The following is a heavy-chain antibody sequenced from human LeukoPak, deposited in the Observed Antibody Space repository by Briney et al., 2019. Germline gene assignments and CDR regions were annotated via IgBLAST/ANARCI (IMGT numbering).Heavy chain of an antibody. Sequence: SETLSLTCAVYGGSFSGNFWIWIRQPPGKGLEWIGEINHSGTTNYNPSLKSRVTMSVDTSKNQISLKLSSVTAADTAMYYCARKAVGPTSNYFDYWGQGTLVTVSS. CDR2: INHSGTT. CDR3: ARKAVGPTSNYFDY. V-gene: IGHV4-34*01. J-gene: IGHJ4*02. D-gene: IGHD1-26*01. CDR1: GGSFSGNF.